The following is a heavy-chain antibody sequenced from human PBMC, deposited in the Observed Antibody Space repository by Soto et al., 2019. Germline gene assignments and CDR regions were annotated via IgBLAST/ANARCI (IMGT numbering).Heavy chain of an antibody. CDR2: IYYSGST. D-gene: IGHD2-15*01. V-gene: IGHV4-59*01. CDR1: GASISSYY. CDR3: ARHLVVTHPYDY. J-gene: IGHJ4*02. Sequence: SETLSLTCTVSGASISSYYWSWIRQPPGKGLEWIGYIYYSGSTNYNPSLKSRVTISVDTSKNQFSLKLSSVTAADTAMYYCARHLVVTHPYDYWGQGTLVTVSS.